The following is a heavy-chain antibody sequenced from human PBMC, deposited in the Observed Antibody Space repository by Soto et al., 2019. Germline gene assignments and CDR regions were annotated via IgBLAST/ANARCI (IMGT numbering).Heavy chain of an antibody. CDR1: GYTFTSYA. CDR2: INAGNGNT. CDR3: ARDPYSSGWHHDAMDL. Sequence: ASVKVSCKASGYTFTSYAMHWVRQAPGQRLEWMGWINAGNGNTKYSQKFQGRVTITRDTSASTGYMELSSLRSEDTAVYFCARDPYSSGWHHDAMDLWGQGTMGTVSS. V-gene: IGHV1-3*01. J-gene: IGHJ3*01. D-gene: IGHD6-25*01.